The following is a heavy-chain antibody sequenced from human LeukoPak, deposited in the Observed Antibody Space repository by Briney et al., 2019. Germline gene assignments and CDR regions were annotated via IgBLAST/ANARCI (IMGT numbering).Heavy chain of an antibody. CDR2: ISSSGSTI. CDR3: ARVRGYSYGYQIIVVAIIPADY. J-gene: IGHJ4*02. V-gene: IGHV3-11*04. D-gene: IGHD5-18*01. Sequence: GGSLRLSCAASGFTFSDYYMSWIRQAPGKGLEWVSCISSSGSTIYYADSVKGRFTISRDNAKNSLYLQMNSLRAEDTAVYYCARVRGYSYGYQIIVVAIIPADYWGQGTLVTVSS. CDR1: GFTFSDYY.